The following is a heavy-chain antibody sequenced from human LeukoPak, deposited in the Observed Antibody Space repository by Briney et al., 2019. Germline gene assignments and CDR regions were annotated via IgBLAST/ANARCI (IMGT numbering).Heavy chain of an antibody. Sequence: GGSLRLSCAASGFSFSSYGMHWVRKAPGKGLEWVAVISSDGNNKDYADSLKGRFTISRDNSKNTLYLQMNSLRAEDTAMYYCAKKYPGGLIEPPDYWGQGTLVTVSS. CDR3: AKKYPGGLIEPPDY. D-gene: IGHD3-16*01. J-gene: IGHJ4*02. V-gene: IGHV3-30*18. CDR1: GFSFSSYG. CDR2: ISSDGNNK.